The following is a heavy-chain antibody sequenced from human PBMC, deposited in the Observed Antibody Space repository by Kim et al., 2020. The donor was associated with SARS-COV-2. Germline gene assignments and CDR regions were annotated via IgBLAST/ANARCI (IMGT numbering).Heavy chain of an antibody. CDR3: ARYSGYVDY. J-gene: IGHJ4*02. CDR2: IYYSGST. V-gene: IGHV4-59*01. Sequence: SETLSLTCTVSGGSISSYYWSWIRQPPGKGLEWIGYIYYSGSTNYNPSLKSRVTISVDTSKNQFSLKLSSVTAVDTAVYYCARYSGYVDYWGQGTLVTVS. D-gene: IGHD1-26*01. CDR1: GGSISSYY.